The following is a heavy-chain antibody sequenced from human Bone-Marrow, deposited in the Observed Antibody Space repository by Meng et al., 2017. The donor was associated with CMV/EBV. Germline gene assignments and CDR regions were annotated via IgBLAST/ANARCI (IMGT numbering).Heavy chain of an antibody. V-gene: IGHV3-15*01. J-gene: IGHJ6*02. CDR2: IKSKTDGGTT. D-gene: IGHD3-16*01. CDR3: ASKGDRGMDV. CDR1: GFTFSNAW. Sequence: GESLKISCAASGFTFSNAWMSWVRQAPGKGLEWVGRIKSKTDGGTTDYAAPVKGRFTISRDDSKNTLYLQMNSLKTEDTAVYYCASKGDRGMDVWGQGTTVTVSS.